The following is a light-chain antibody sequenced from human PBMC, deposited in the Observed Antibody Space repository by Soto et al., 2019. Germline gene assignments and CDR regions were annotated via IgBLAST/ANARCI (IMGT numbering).Light chain of an antibody. CDR3: SSYTSTNFVI. CDR2: DVS. CDR1: SGDIGDYKY. J-gene: IGLJ2*01. Sequence: QSALTQPASVSGSPGQSITISCTGSSGDIGDYKYVSWYKQHPDKAPKLMIYDVSNRPSGVSNRFSASKSGNTASLTISGLQAEDEADCYCSSYTSTNFVIFGGGTKLTVL. V-gene: IGLV2-14*01.